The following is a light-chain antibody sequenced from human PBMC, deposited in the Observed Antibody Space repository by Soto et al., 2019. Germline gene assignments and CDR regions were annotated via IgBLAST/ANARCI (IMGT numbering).Light chain of an antibody. CDR2: KAS. CDR1: QSISNW. CDR3: QQYKTYPWT. Sequence: DIQTTQSPSTLSASVGDRVTITCRASQSISNWLAWYQQKPGKAPKLLIYKASSLESGVPSRFSGSGSGTEFTLTITSLQPDDFATYDCQQYKTYPWTFGQGTKVEIK. J-gene: IGKJ1*01. V-gene: IGKV1-5*03.